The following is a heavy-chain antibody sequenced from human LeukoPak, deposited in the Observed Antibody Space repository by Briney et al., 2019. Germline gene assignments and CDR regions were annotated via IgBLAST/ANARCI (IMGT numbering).Heavy chain of an antibody. V-gene: IGHV4-59*12. J-gene: IGHJ6*03. CDR2: IYHSGST. CDR3: ARDLGSSPPYYYYYMDV. D-gene: IGHD6-13*01. CDR1: GGSISSYY. Sequence: KASETLSLTCTVSGGSISSYYWSWIRQPPGKGLEWIGYIYHSGSTYYNPSLKSRVTISVDRSKNQFSLKLSSVTAADTAVYYCARDLGSSPPYYYYYMDVWGKGTTVTVSS.